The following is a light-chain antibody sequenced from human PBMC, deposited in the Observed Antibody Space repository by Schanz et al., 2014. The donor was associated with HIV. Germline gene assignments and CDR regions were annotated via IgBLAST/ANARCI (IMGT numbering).Light chain of an antibody. Sequence: EAVLTQSPATLSVYPGERVTLSCRTTQIISTSLAWYQQRPGQPPRLLLYGASSRATGIPDRFSGSGSGTDFTLSISRLEPEDFAVYYCQQYGVSPPWTFGQGTKVEV. CDR3: QQYGVSPPWT. CDR1: QIISTS. V-gene: IGKV3-20*01. CDR2: GAS. J-gene: IGKJ1*01.